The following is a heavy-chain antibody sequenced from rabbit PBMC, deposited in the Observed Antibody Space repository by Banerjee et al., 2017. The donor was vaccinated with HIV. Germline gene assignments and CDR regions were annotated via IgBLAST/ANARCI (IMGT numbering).Heavy chain of an antibody. CDR3: ARDLAGVIGWNFNL. D-gene: IGHD4-1*01. Sequence: QEQLEESGGDLVKPEGSPTLTCTASGFDFSSNAMCWVRQAPGKRPEWIACIYAGSGNTWYANWVNGRFTISKTSSTTVTLQLNSLTAADTATYFCARDLAGVIGWNFNLWGPGTLVTVS. CDR2: IYAGSGNT. J-gene: IGHJ4*01. CDR1: GFDFSSNA. V-gene: IGHV1S45*01.